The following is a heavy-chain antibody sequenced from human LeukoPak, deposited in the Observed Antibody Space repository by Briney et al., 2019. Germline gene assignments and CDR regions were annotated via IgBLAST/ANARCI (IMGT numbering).Heavy chain of an antibody. CDR1: GYTFTSYG. J-gene: IGHJ5*02. D-gene: IGHD2-2*01. CDR3: ARDRASSDIVVVPAAMRFDP. CDR2: ISAYNGNT. Sequence: GASVKVSCKASGYTFTSYGISWVRQAPGQGLEWMGWISAYNGNTNYAQKLQGRVTMTTDTSTSTAYMELRSLRSDDTAVYYCARDRASSDIVVVPAAMRFDPWGLGTLVTVSS. V-gene: IGHV1-18*04.